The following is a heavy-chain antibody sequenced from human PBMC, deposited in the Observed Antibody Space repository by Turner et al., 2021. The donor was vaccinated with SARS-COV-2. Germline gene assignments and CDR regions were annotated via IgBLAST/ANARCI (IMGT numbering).Heavy chain of an antibody. V-gene: IGHV1-24*01. Sequence: QVQLVQSGAEVKKPGASVKVSCQVSGYPLIDLSMHWVRQAPGKGLEWMGGFDPEDGETIYAQKFQGRVTMTEDTSTDTAYMELSSLSSEDTAVYYCATGYAYCGADCSIDYWGQGTLVTVSS. CDR3: ATGYAYCGADCSIDY. CDR1: GYPLIDLS. J-gene: IGHJ4*02. CDR2: FDPEDGET. D-gene: IGHD2-21*02.